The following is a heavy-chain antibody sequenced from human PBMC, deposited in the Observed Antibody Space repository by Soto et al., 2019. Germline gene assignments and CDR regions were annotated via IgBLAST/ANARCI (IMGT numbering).Heavy chain of an antibody. CDR2: ISPLKGRT. Sequence: QVQLVQSGPDLKRPGASMKVSCKASGYTFTSYGISWVRQAPGQGLEWMAWISPLKGRTQYSQKAQGRVTLSTDTSSNTADMEMTTLRVDDTAVYYCAMDYGDRPEYFKHWGQGTLGTVS. CDR1: GYTFTSYG. J-gene: IGHJ1*01. V-gene: IGHV1-18*04. D-gene: IGHD4-17*01. CDR3: AMDYGDRPEYFKH.